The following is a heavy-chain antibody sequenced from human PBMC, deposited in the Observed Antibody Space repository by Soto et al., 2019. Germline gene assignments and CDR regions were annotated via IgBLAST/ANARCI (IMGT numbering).Heavy chain of an antibody. Sequence: EVQLVESGGGLVQPGGSLRLSCAASGFTFSTYWMTWVRQAPGKGLEWVANIKHDGSERYYGDSVKGRFTISRDNAKKSVYLQMSGLRADDTSVYYCARDRCNSTHCYDTFDSWGQGTVVTVSS. CDR2: IKHDGSER. J-gene: IGHJ4*02. D-gene: IGHD2-2*01. CDR3: ARDRCNSTHCYDTFDS. V-gene: IGHV3-7*01. CDR1: GFTFSTYW.